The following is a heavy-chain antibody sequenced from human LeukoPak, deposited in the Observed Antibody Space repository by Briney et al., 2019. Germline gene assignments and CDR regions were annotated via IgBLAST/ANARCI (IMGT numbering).Heavy chain of an antibody. Sequence: SETLSLTCTVSGGSISSYYWSWIRQPPGKGLEWIGYIYYSGSTNYNPSLKSRVTISVDTSKNQFSLKLSSVTAADTAVYYCARWGIFSSSPFDYWGQGTLVTVSS. CDR1: GGSISSYY. J-gene: IGHJ4*02. CDR2: IYYSGST. CDR3: ARWGIFSSSPFDY. V-gene: IGHV4-59*08. D-gene: IGHD6-6*01.